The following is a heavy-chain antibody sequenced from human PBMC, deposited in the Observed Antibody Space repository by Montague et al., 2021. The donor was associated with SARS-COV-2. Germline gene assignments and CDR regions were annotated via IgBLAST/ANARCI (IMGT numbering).Heavy chain of an antibody. J-gene: IGHJ4*02. CDR3: ARRLYCSSTNCPYYSDK. CDR1: GFSLSTSGVG. V-gene: IGHV2-5*02. D-gene: IGHD2-2*01. CDR2: VSWDDDN. Sequence: PALVKPTQTLTLTCTFSGFSLSTSGVGVGWIRQPPGKALEWLALVSWDDDNRYNPSVKRRVTVTKGTSENQVVLTMTNMDPVDTATYYCARRLYCSSTNCPYYSDKWGQGTLVIVSS.